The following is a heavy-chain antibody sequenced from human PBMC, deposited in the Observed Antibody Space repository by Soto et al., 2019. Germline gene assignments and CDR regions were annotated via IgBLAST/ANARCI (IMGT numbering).Heavy chain of an antibody. Sequence: QVQLQESGPGLVKPSETLSLTCIVSGFSISSYYWSWIRQPPGKGLEWIGYIYNSGNTNYNPSLKRRGSMSVDTSKNQFSLKVSSVTAADTAVYYCARGRGDYYFDYWGQGTLVSVSS. D-gene: IGHD7-27*01. CDR2: IYNSGNT. CDR1: GFSISSYY. J-gene: IGHJ4*02. V-gene: IGHV4-59*01. CDR3: ARGRGDYYFDY.